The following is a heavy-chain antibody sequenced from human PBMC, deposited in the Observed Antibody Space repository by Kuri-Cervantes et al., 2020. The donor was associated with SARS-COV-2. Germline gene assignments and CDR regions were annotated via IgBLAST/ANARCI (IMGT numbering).Heavy chain of an antibody. D-gene: IGHD1-14*01. J-gene: IGHJ4*02. CDR2: INSDGSST. V-gene: IGHV3-74*01. Sequence: GGSLRLSCAASGFTFSSYWMHWVRQAPGKGLVWVSRINSDGSSTSYADSVKGRFTISRDNSKNTLYLQMNSLRAEGTAVYYCARDVGRAPGPFDYWGQGTLVTVSS. CDR1: GFTFSSYW. CDR3: ARDVGRAPGPFDY.